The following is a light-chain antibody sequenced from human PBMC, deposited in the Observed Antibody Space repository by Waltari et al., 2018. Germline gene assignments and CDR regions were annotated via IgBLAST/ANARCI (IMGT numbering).Light chain of an antibody. CDR2: NVR. CDR1: SSDVGGFYF. J-gene: IGLJ1*01. Sequence: QSALTQPASVSGSPGQSITISCTGTSSDVGGFYFVSWYQQHPAKAPKLIISNVRRLPSGVSYRFSGSKSGNRASLTISGLQAEDEATYYCSSYTSDYTYVFGTGTEVTVV. V-gene: IGLV2-14*03. CDR3: SSYTSDYTYV.